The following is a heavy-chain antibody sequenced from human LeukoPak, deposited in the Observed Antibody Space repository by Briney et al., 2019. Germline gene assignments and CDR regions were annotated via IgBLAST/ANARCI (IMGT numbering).Heavy chain of an antibody. D-gene: IGHD3-16*01. CDR3: ASGDFDL. V-gene: IGHV4-61*02. Sequence: SQTLSLTCAISGGGSISSSSYYWSWIRQPAGKGLEWVGRIYNSGSTHYNPSLQSRVTMSVDMSKNQFSLKLSSVTAADTAIYYCASGDFDLWGQGTLVTVSP. CDR2: IYNSGST. CDR1: GGGSISSSSYY. J-gene: IGHJ4*02.